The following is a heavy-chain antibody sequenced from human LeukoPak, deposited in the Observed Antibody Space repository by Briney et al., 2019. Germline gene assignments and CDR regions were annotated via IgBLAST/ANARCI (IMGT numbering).Heavy chain of an antibody. CDR2: IKPDGSDR. CDR3: ARAMRSGYDY. CDR1: GFTFSTYW. V-gene: IGHV3-7*02. J-gene: IGHJ4*02. Sequence: GGSLRLPCAASGFTFSTYWMGWVRQAPGRGLEGVANIKPDGSDRYYVDCVKDRFTNYRDNAKNSLYLQMNSLRDDDMAVYYCARAMRSGYDYWGQGTLVTVSS. D-gene: IGHD5-12*01.